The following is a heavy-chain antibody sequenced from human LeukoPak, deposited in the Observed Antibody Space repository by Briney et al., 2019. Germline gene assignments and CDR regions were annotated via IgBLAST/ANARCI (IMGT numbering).Heavy chain of an antibody. V-gene: IGHV1-18*01. CDR2: ISGSTGNT. Sequence: SATVKVSCKPSGYTFSTYGIAWVREAPGQGPEYMGWISGSTGNTHYTPNFQGRFTITTATSTTPAYLELRVLTSDASAVYYCPRVGRYCSSINCYWDDWFDPWCQGTMVIVSS. D-gene: IGHD2-2*01. CDR1: GYTFSTYG. CDR3: PRVGRYCSSINCYWDDWFDP. J-gene: IGHJ5*02.